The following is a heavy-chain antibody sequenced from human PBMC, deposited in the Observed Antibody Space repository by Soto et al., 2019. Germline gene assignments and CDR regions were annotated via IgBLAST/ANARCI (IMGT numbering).Heavy chain of an antibody. CDR3: ARDDYGGQHTFDY. CDR2: IYYSGST. CDR1: GGSISSGGYY. J-gene: IGHJ4*02. Sequence: SETLSLTCTVSGGSISSGGYYWSWIRQHPGKGLEWIGYIYYSGSTYYNPSLKSRVTISVDTSKNQFSLKLSSVTAADTAVYYCARDDYGGQHTFDYWGQGTLVTVS. V-gene: IGHV4-31*03. D-gene: IGHD4-17*01.